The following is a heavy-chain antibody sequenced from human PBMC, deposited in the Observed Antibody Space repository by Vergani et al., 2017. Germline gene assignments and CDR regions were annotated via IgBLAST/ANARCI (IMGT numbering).Heavy chain of an antibody. D-gene: IGHD1-26*01. CDR1: GFSLNTRGVS. CDR3: VYRKTEWETTGCFYPFSYYYYMDL. Sequence: QITLKESGPTLVKPTQTLTLTCTFSGFSLNTRGVSVAWIRQPPGKALDWLALIYWNDDQHYSPSLNNRVTITKDTSKNQVVLTMTNMDYVDTGTYYCVYRKTEWETTGCFYPFSYYYYMDLWGKGTTVTVSS. CDR2: IYWNDDQ. V-gene: IGHV2-5*04. J-gene: IGHJ6*03.